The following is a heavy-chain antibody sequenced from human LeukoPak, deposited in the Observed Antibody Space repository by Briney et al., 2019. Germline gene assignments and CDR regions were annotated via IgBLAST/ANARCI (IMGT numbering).Heavy chain of an antibody. D-gene: IGHD5-18*01. Sequence: GGSLRLSWAASGFTFSSYGMSWVRQAPGKGREWVSAISGSGGSTYYADSVKGRFTISRDNSKNTLYLQMNSLRPEDTAVYYCAKGRGQSYPHYYFDSWGQGTLVTVSS. J-gene: IGHJ4*02. CDR3: AKGRGQSYPHYYFDS. CDR2: ISGSGGST. V-gene: IGHV3-23*01. CDR1: GFTFSSYG.